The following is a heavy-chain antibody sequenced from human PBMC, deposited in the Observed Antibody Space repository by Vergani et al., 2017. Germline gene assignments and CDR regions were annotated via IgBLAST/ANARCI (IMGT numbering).Heavy chain of an antibody. D-gene: IGHD5-12*01. V-gene: IGHV1-18*01. Sequence: QVQLVQSGAEVKKPGASVKVSCKASGYTFTSYGISWVRQAPGQGLEWMGWISAYTGNIKYAQKLQGRVTMTTDTSTCTAYMELRSLRSDDTAVYYCARDSDSGYDYRWFDPWGQGTLVTVSS. CDR1: GYTFTSYG. CDR2: ISAYTGNI. CDR3: ARDSDSGYDYRWFDP. J-gene: IGHJ5*02.